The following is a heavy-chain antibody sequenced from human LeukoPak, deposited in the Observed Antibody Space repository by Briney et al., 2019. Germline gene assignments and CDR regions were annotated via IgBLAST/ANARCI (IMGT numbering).Heavy chain of an antibody. D-gene: IGHD3-10*01. CDR1: GGTFSSYA. J-gene: IGHJ5*02. CDR3: ARWQPGGSGSDWFDP. V-gene: IGHV1-69*13. CDR2: IIPIFGTA. Sequence: ASVKVSCKASGGTFSSYAISWVRQAPGQGLEWMGGIIPIFGTANYAQKFQGRVTITADESTSTAYMELSSLRSEDTAVYYCARWQPGGSGSDWFDPWGQGTLVTVSS.